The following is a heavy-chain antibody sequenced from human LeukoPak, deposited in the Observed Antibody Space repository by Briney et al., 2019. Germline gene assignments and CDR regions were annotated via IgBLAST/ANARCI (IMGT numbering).Heavy chain of an antibody. Sequence: GGSLRLSCAASGFTFSSYAMSWVRQAPGKGLEWVSAISGSGGSTYYADSVKGRFTISRDNSKNTLYLQMNSLRAEDSAVYYCTKNWRGYSYGYYYFDYWGQGTLVTVSS. CDR3: TKNWRGYSYGYYYFDY. V-gene: IGHV3-23*01. CDR2: ISGSGGST. J-gene: IGHJ4*02. D-gene: IGHD5-18*01. CDR1: GFTFSSYA.